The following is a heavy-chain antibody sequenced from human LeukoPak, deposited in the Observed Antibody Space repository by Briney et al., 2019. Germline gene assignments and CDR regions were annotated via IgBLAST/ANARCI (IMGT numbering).Heavy chain of an antibody. J-gene: IGHJ3*02. CDR1: GGTFSSYA. D-gene: IGHD3-22*01. Sequence: GASVKVSCKASGGTFSSYAISWVRQAPGQGLEWMGRIIPILGIANYAQKFQGRVTITADKSTSTAYMELSSLRSEDTAVYYCARDGNYYDSSGYPDAFDIWGQGTMDTVSS. CDR3: ARDGNYYDSSGYPDAFDI. V-gene: IGHV1-69*04. CDR2: IIPILGIA.